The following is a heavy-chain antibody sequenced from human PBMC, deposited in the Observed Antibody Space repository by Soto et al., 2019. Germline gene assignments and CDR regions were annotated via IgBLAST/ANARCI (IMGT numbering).Heavy chain of an antibody. CDR3: ARDLYSSANYYYGMDV. D-gene: IGHD2-21*01. V-gene: IGHV1-46*01. J-gene: IGHJ6*02. CDR2: INPSGGST. CDR1: GYTFTSYY. Sequence: ASVKVSCKASGYTFTSYYMHWVRQAPGQGLEWMGIINPSGGSTSYAQKFQGRVTMTRDTSTSTVYMELSSLRSEDTAVYYCARDLYSSANYYYGMDVWGQGTTVTVSS.